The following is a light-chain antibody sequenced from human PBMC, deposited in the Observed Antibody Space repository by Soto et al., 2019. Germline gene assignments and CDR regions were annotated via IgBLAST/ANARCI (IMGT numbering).Light chain of an antibody. CDR3: QQRSNWPLT. CDR2: DAS. V-gene: IGKV3-11*01. Sequence: EIVLTQSPATLSLSPGERATLSCRASQSVSSYFVWYQQKPGQAPRLLIYDASNRATGIPARFSGSGSGTDFTLTISSLEPEDFAVYYCQQRSNWPLTFGGGTKVEIK. CDR1: QSVSSY. J-gene: IGKJ4*01.